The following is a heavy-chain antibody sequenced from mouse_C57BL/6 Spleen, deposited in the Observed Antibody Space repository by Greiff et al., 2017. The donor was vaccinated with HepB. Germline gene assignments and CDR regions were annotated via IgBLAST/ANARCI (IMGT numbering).Heavy chain of an antibody. Sequence: QVQLQHSGAELVRPGTSVKVSCKASGYAFTNYLIEWVKQRPGKGLEWIGVINPGSGGTNYTEKVKGKATLTADKSSSTAYMQLSSMTSEDSAVFFCARRTDGGFAYWGQGTLVTVSA. CDR1: GYAFTNYL. CDR2: INPGSGGT. CDR3: ARRTDGGFAY. V-gene: IGHV1-54*01. J-gene: IGHJ3*01.